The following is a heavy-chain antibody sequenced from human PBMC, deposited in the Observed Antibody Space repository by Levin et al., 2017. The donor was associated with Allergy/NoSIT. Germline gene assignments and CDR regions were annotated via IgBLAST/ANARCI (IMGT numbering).Heavy chain of an antibody. Sequence: GESLKISCAASGFTFSSYAMSWVRQAPGKGLEWVSAISGSGGSTYYADSVKGRFTISRDNSKNTLYLQMNSLRAEDTAVYYCAKRLRTYYFDYWGQGTLVTVSS. CDR2: ISGSGGST. D-gene: IGHD1-14*01. J-gene: IGHJ4*02. V-gene: IGHV3-23*01. CDR3: AKRLRTYYFDY. CDR1: GFTFSSYA.